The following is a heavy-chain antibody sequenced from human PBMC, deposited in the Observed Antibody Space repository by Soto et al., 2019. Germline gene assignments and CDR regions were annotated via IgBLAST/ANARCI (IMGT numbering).Heavy chain of an antibody. Sequence: QVQLVQSGAEVKKPGASVKVSCKASGYVFTNYFMHWVRQAPGQGLEWMGIINPNGGGTSYAQKFEGRVTMTRDSDTSTVYMDLSSLRSEDTALYFCARDVGSNSWSYYYGMDVWGQGTSVTVSS. CDR3: ARDVGSNSWSYYYGMDV. V-gene: IGHV1-46*01. CDR1: GYVFTNYF. CDR2: INPNGGGT. D-gene: IGHD6-13*01. J-gene: IGHJ6*02.